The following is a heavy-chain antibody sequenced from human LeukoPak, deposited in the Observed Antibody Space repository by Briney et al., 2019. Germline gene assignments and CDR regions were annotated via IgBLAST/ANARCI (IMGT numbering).Heavy chain of an antibody. J-gene: IGHJ4*02. CDR1: GGSISSGVYY. V-gene: IGHV4-30-4*08. Sequence: SGTLSLTCTVSGGSISSGVYYWSWIRHPPGKGLEWLGYIYYDGSTYYNPPLKSRVTISVDTSKNQFSLKLSSVTAADTAVYYCARSSYYAPLDYWGQGTLVTVSS. D-gene: IGHD2/OR15-2a*01. CDR3: ARSSYYAPLDY. CDR2: IYYDGST.